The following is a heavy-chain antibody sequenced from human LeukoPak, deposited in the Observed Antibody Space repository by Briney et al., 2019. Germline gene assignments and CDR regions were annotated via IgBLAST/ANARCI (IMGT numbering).Heavy chain of an antibody. V-gene: IGHV1-8*01. Sequence: ASVKVSCKASRYTFTSYDINWVRQATARGLEWMGWMNPNSGNTGYAQEFQGRVTMTRNTSISTAYLELSSLRSEDTAVYYCARSVAGRDWGQGTLVTV. D-gene: IGHD6-19*01. CDR3: ARSVAGRD. CDR2: MNPNSGNT. CDR1: RYTFTSYD. J-gene: IGHJ4*02.